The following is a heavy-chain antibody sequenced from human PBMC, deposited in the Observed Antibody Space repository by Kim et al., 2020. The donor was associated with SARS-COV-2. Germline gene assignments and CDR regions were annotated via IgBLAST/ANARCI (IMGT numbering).Heavy chain of an antibody. J-gene: IGHJ6*02. Sequence: SVKVSCKASVGTFSSYAISWVRQAPGQGLEWMGGIIPIFGTANYAQKFQGRVTITADESTSTAYMELSSLRSEDTAVYYCARLHITTTGYYYYYGMDVWGQGTTVTVSS. D-gene: IGHD3-3*01. V-gene: IGHV1-69*13. CDR2: IIPIFGTA. CDR3: ARLHITTTGYYYYYGMDV. CDR1: VGTFSSYA.